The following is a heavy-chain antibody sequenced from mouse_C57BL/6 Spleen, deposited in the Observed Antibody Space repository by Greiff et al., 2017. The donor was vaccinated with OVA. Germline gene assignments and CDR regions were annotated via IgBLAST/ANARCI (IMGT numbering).Heavy chain of an antibody. J-gene: IGHJ4*01. CDR2: LDPSDSYT. CDR1: GYTFTSYW. D-gene: IGHD2-4*01. Sequence: QVQLQQPGAELVMPGASVKLSCKASGYTFTSYWMHWVKQRPGQGLEWIGELDPSDSYTNYNQKFKGKSTLTVDKSSSTAYMQLSSLTSEDSAVYYCARKGFYYDYDGYAMDYWGQGTSVTVSS. CDR3: ARKGFYYDYDGYAMDY. V-gene: IGHV1-69*01.